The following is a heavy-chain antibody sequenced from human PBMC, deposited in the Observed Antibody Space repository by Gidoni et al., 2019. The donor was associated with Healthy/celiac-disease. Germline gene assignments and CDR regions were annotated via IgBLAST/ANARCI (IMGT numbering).Heavy chain of an antibody. D-gene: IGHD3-22*01. CDR2: IYYSGST. V-gene: IGHV4-59*01. CDR1: GGSISSYY. Sequence: QVQLQESGPGLVKPSETLSLTCTVSGGSISSYYWSWIRQPPGKGLEWIGYIYYSGSTNYNPSLKSRVTISVDTSKNQFSLKLSSMTAADTAVYYCARGSDYYDSSGYYLYYFDYWGQGTLVTVSS. CDR3: ARGSDYYDSSGYYLYYFDY. J-gene: IGHJ4*02.